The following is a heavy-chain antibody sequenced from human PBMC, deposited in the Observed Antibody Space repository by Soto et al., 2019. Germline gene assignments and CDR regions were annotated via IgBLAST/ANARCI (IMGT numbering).Heavy chain of an antibody. CDR1: GGSVSSGTYY. CDR2: IHYSGST. J-gene: IGHJ4*02. CDR3: ARSGGGSGWL. V-gene: IGHV4-61*01. Sequence: QVQLQESGPGLVKPSETLSLTCSVSGGSVSSGTYYWSWRRQPQGKGLEWIAYIHYSGSTKYNPSLTSRVTISVDTSRNQVYLRLTSVTAADTAVYYCARSGGGSGWLGGQGTLVTVSS. D-gene: IGHD6-19*01.